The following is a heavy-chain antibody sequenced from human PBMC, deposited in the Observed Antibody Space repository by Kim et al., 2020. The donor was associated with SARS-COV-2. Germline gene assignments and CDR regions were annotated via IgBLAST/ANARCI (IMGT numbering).Heavy chain of an antibody. D-gene: IGHD3-3*01. CDR2: IYYSGST. Sequence: SETLSLTCTVSGGSISSSSYYWGWIRQPPGKGLEWIGSIYYSGSTYYNPSLKSRVTISVDTSKNQFSLKLSSVTAADTAVYYCAGFDFWILHKSYGMDVWGQGTTVTVSS. J-gene: IGHJ6*02. CDR3: AGFDFWILHKSYGMDV. V-gene: IGHV4-39*01. CDR1: GGSISSSSYY.